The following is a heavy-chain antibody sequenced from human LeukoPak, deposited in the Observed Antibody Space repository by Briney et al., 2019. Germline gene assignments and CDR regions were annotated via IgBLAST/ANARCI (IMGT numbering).Heavy chain of an antibody. CDR3: ARGLHDKHWSAFRYMDV. D-gene: IGHD3-3*01. Sequence: SETLSLTCAVYGGSFSGYYWSWIRQPPGKGLEWIGEINHSGSTNYNPSLKSRVTISVDTSKNQSSLKLSSVTAADTAVYYCARGLHDKHWSAFRYMDVWGKGTTVTVSS. V-gene: IGHV4-34*01. CDR2: INHSGST. J-gene: IGHJ6*03. CDR1: GGSFSGYY.